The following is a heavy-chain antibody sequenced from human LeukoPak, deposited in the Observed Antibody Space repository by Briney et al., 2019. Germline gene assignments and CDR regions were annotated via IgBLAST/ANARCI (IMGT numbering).Heavy chain of an antibody. J-gene: IGHJ6*03. CDR2: INDSGST. Sequence: PSETPSLTCAVYGRSVSGYYWSWIRQPPEKGLEWIGEINDSGSTNYNPSLKSRVTISVDRSKNQFSLKLSSVTAADTAVYYCAREEYSSSNRQTDYYYYYMDVWGKGTTVTVSS. D-gene: IGHD6-6*01. CDR3: AREEYSSSNRQTDYYYYYMDV. V-gene: IGHV4-34*01. CDR1: GRSVSGYY.